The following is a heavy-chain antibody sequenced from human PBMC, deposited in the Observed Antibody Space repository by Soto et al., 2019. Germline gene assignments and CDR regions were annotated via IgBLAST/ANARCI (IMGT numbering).Heavy chain of an antibody. V-gene: IGHV4-4*07. J-gene: IGHJ6*02. CDR1: GGSISGYY. Sequence: SETLSLTCSVSGGSISGYYWSCIRQPAGKGLEWIGRIYTSESTNYNHSLKSRVTMSVDTSKNQFSLKLNSVTAADTAVYYCARISTYNYYGIDVWCQGTTVTVS. CDR2: IYTSEST. D-gene: IGHD2-2*01. CDR3: ARISTYNYYGIDV.